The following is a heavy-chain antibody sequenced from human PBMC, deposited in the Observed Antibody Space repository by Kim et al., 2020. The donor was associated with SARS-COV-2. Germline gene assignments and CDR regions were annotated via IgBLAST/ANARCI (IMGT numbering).Heavy chain of an antibody. J-gene: IGHJ6*02. Sequence: SVKVSCKASGGTFSSYAISWVRQAPGQGLEWMGGIIPIFGTANYAQKFQGRVTITADESTSTAYMELSSLRSEDTAVYYCARDHRDEWLVVGYYYGMDVWGQGTTVTVSS. D-gene: IGHD6-19*01. V-gene: IGHV1-69*13. CDR1: GGTFSSYA. CDR3: ARDHRDEWLVVGYYYGMDV. CDR2: IIPIFGTA.